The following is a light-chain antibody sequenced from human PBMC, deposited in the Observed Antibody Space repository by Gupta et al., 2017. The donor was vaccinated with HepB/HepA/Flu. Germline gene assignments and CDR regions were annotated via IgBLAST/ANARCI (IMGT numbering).Light chain of an antibody. CDR2: SAS. CDR3: QQYYNWPLT. J-gene: IGKJ4*01. CDR1: QSVSGD. V-gene: IGKV3-15*01. Sequence: EIVMTQSPATLSVSLGERATLSCRASQSVSGDLAWYQQTPGQAPRLLLYSASTRAAGIPARFSGSGSGTXFTLTIXSLQSEDFAVYYCQQYYNWPLTFGXGTKVKIK.